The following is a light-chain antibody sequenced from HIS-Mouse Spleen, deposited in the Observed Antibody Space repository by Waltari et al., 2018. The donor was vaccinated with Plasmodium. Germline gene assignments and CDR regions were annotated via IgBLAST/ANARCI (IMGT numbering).Light chain of an antibody. V-gene: IGLV3-10*01. CDR3: YSTDSSGNHRV. Sequence: SYELTQPPSVSVSPGQTARITCSGDALHKKYAYWYQQKSGQAPVLVIYEDSKHPSGIPERFSGSSSGTMATLTISGAQVEDEADYYCYSTDSSGNHRVFGGGTKLTVL. J-gene: IGLJ3*02. CDR2: EDS. CDR1: ALHKKY.